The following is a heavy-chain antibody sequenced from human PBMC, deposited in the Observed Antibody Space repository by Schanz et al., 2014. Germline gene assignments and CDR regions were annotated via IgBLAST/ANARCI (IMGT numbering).Heavy chain of an antibody. CDR3: ARDGGRDGYNLAFDV. CDR2: ISATSAKI. CDR1: GFTFSRNA. V-gene: IGHV3-48*01. J-gene: IGHJ3*01. D-gene: IGHD5-12*01. Sequence: EVQLVESGGGLVQPGGSLRLSCAASGFTFSRNAMNWVRQAPGKGLEWVSYISATSAKIDYADSVQGRFTISRDNAKNTVYLQMNSLRAEDTAVYFCARDGGRDGYNLAFDVWGQGTLVTVSS.